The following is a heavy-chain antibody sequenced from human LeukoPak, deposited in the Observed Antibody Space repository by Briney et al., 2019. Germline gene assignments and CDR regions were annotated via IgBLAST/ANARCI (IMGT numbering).Heavy chain of an antibody. CDR2: ISYDGSNK. CDR3: ARDPAAGYSSGPDAFDI. J-gene: IGHJ3*02. D-gene: IGHD6-19*01. Sequence: GRSLRLSCAASGFTFSSYAMHWVRQAPGKGLEWVAVISYDGSNKYYADSVKGRFTISRDNSKNTLYLQMNSLRAKDTAVYYCARDPAAGYSSGPDAFDIWGQGTMVTVSS. CDR1: GFTFSSYA. V-gene: IGHV3-30-3*01.